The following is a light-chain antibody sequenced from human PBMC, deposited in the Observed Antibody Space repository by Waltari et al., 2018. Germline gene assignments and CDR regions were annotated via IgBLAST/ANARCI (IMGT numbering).Light chain of an antibody. CDR2: AAS. CDR3: QQSYSTPPET. V-gene: IGKV1-39*01. J-gene: IGKJ1*01. Sequence: DIQMTQSPSSLSASVGERVTITCRASQSISVYLNWYQHQSGKAPKLLTYAASNLQSGVPSRFSGSGSGTDFTLTISSLQPEDFATYYCQQSYSTPPETFGQGTKVEVK. CDR1: QSISVY.